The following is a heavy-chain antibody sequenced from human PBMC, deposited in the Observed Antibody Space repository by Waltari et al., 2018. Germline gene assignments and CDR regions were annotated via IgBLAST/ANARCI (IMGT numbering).Heavy chain of an antibody. Sequence: QVQLVQSGAEVKKPGSSVKVSCKASGGTFSSYAISWVRPAPGQGLEWMGRIIPILGIANYAQKFQGRVTITADKSTSTAYMELSSLRSEDTAVYYCARPLTGTTFLLDYWSQGTLVTVSS. V-gene: IGHV1-69*04. CDR2: IIPILGIA. J-gene: IGHJ4*02. D-gene: IGHD1-7*01. CDR1: GGTFSSYA. CDR3: ARPLTGTTFLLDY.